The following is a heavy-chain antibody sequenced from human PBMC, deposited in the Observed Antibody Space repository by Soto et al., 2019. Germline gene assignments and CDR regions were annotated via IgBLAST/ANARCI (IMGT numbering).Heavy chain of an antibody. Sequence: SETLSLTCTVSGGSISSGDYYWSGIRQPPGKCLEWIGYIHYSGSTYYNPHLTARVTKSVDTSKFQFSLKLSSVTAADTAVYSCARDISSSMSPFDYWGQGTQVTVSA. CDR3: ARDISSSMSPFDY. V-gene: IGHV4-30-4*01. J-gene: IGHJ4*02. CDR1: GGSISSGDYY. CDR2: IHYSGST. D-gene: IGHD6-6*01.